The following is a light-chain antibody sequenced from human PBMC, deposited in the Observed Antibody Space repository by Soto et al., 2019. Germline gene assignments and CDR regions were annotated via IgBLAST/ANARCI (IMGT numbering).Light chain of an antibody. CDR3: QQSYSTPPT. CDR1: QGINIF. CDR2: AAS. V-gene: IGKV1-39*01. J-gene: IGKJ1*01. Sequence: DIQLTQSPSFLSASVGDRVTITCRASQGINIFLAWFQQKPGKAPNLLISAASTLQSGVPSRFSGSGSGTDFTLTISSLQPEDFATYYCQQSYSTPPTFGQGTKVDNK.